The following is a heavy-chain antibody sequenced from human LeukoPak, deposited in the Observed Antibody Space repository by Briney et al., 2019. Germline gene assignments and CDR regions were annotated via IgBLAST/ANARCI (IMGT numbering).Heavy chain of an antibody. CDR3: AREGAYCGGDCYLSRPNLDAFDI. CDR1: GYTFTGYY. D-gene: IGHD2-21*02. CDR2: INPNSGGT. V-gene: IGHV1-2*02. Sequence: ASVKVSCKASGYTFTGYYMHWVRQAPGQGLEWMGWINPNSGGTNSAQKFQGGVTMTRDTSISTVYMELSRLRSDDTAVYYCAREGAYCGGDCYLSRPNLDAFDIWGQGTMVTVS. J-gene: IGHJ3*02.